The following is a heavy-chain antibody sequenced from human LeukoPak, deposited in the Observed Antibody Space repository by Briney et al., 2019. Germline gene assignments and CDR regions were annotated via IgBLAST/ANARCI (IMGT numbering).Heavy chain of an antibody. CDR3: AREWMATIDY. V-gene: IGHV4-34*01. J-gene: IGHJ4*02. Sequence: SETLSLTCAVYGGSFSGYYWSWIRQPPGKGLEWIGEINHSGSTNHNPSLKSRVTISVDTSKNQFSLKLSSVTAADTAVYYCAREWMATIDYWGQGTLVTVSS. D-gene: IGHD5-12*01. CDR1: GGSFSGYY. CDR2: INHSGST.